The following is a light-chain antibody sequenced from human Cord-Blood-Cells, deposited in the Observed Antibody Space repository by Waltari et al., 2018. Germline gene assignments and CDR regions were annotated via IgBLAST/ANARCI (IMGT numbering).Light chain of an antibody. CDR3: QQYNNWPPWT. Sequence: EIVMPQSPATLSLSPGERPPLSSRARQSFSSILAWYQQKPGQAPRLLIYGASTRATGIPARCSGSGAGTEYTLTISSLQSEDFAGDYCQQYNNWPPWTFGQGTKVEIK. J-gene: IGKJ1*01. V-gene: IGKV3-15*01. CDR2: GAS. CDR1: QSFSSI.